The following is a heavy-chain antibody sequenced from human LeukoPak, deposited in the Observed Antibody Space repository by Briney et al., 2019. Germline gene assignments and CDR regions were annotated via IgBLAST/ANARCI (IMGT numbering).Heavy chain of an antibody. Sequence: ASVKVSCKASGYTFTSYDMNWVRQAPGQGLEWMGRINPNSGGTNYAQKFQGRVTMTRDTSISTAYMELSRLRSDDTAVYYCASISGYSSGWYDYWGQGTLVTVSS. J-gene: IGHJ4*02. CDR3: ASISGYSSGWYDY. D-gene: IGHD6-19*01. CDR1: GYTFTSYD. V-gene: IGHV1-2*06. CDR2: INPNSGGT.